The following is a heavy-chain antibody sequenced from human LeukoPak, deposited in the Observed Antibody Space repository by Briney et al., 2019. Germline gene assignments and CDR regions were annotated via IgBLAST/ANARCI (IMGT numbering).Heavy chain of an antibody. CDR3: ARTTTIFGVFTTPFDY. Sequence: APVKVSCKTSAYTFSRLGISWVRQAPGQGLEWMGWISAYNGQTKYAEKFQDRVTMTTDTSTSTAYMELRSLRSGDTAVYYCARTTTIFGVFTTPFDYWGQGTLVSVSS. CDR2: ISAYNGQT. J-gene: IGHJ4*02. V-gene: IGHV1-18*01. D-gene: IGHD3-3*01. CDR1: AYTFSRLG.